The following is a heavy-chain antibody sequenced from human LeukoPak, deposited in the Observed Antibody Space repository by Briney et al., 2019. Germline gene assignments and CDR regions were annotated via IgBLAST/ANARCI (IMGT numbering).Heavy chain of an antibody. D-gene: IGHD6-13*01. J-gene: IGHJ4*02. Sequence: GGSLRLSCAASGFAFSRYGMHWVRQAPGQGLGWVAVIWDDGSNQKYADSVKDRFTISRDNSKNTLYLQMNSLRAEDTAVYYCARGRGSSWYFDYWGQGTLVTVSS. V-gene: IGHV3-33*01. CDR2: IWDDGSNQ. CDR3: ARGRGSSWYFDY. CDR1: GFAFSRYG.